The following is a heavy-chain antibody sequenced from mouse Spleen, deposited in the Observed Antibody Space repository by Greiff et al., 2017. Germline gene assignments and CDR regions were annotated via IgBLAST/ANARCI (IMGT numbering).Heavy chain of an antibody. CDR3: ASPCGAYWYFDV. Sequence: QVQLQQPGAELVMPGASVKLSCKASGYTFTSYWMHWVKQRPGQGLEWIGEIDPSDSYTNYNQKFKGKATLTVDKSSSTAYMQRSSLTSEDSAVYYCASPCGAYWYFDVWGTGTTVTVSS. D-gene: IGHD3-1*01. CDR2: IDPSDSYT. V-gene: IGHV1-69*01. J-gene: IGHJ1*03. CDR1: GYTFTSYW.